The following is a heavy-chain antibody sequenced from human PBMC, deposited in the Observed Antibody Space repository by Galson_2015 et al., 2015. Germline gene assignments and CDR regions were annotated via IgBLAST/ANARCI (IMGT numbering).Heavy chain of an antibody. CDR2: INPNSGGT. CDR3: ARVKMITFGGVIVPFDY. D-gene: IGHD3-16*02. Sequence: SVKVSCKASGYTFTGYYMHWVRQAPGQGLEWMGRINPNSGGTNYAQKFQGRVTMTRDTSISTAYMELSRLRSDDTAVYYCARVKMITFGGVIVPFDYWGQGTLVTVSS. V-gene: IGHV1-2*06. CDR1: GYTFTGYY. J-gene: IGHJ4*02.